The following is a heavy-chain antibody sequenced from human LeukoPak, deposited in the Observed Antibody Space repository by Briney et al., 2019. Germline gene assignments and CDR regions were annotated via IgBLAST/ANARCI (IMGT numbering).Heavy chain of an antibody. Sequence: SETLSLTCAVYGGSFSGYYWSWIRQPPGKGLEWIGEINHSGSTNYNPSLKSRVTISVDTSKNQFSLKLSSVTAADTAVYYCARRARWLRGSFDYWGQGTLVTVSS. CDR1: GGSFSGYY. D-gene: IGHD5-24*01. V-gene: IGHV4-34*01. J-gene: IGHJ4*02. CDR2: INHSGST. CDR3: ARRARWLRGSFDY.